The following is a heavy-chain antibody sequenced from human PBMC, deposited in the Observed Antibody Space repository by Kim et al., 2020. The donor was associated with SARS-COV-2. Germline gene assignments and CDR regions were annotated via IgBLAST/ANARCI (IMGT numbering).Heavy chain of an antibody. CDR2: ISGSGGST. CDR1: GFTFRTYA. Sequence: GGSLRLSCAASGFTFRTYAMGWVRQAPGKGLEWVSSISGSGGSTYYADSVKGRFTISRDNSKNTLYLQVSSLRAEDTALYYCATDIWWNKGAAADWGQGTLVTVSS. V-gene: IGHV3-23*01. J-gene: IGHJ4*02. D-gene: IGHD6-13*01. CDR3: ATDIWWNKGAAAD.